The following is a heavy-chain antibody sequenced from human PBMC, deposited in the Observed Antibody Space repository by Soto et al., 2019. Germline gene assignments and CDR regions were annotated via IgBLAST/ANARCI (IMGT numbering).Heavy chain of an antibody. D-gene: IGHD6-19*01. CDR1: GYTFTSYA. V-gene: IGHV1-3*01. CDR3: ARVMMEQWLVQGWYFDL. J-gene: IGHJ2*01. CDR2: INAGNGNT. Sequence: QVQLVQSGAEVKKPGASVKVSCKASGYTFTSYAMHWVRQAPGQRLEWMGWINAGNGNTKYSQKFQGRVTITRDTSASTAYMERSSLRSEDTAVYYCARVMMEQWLVQGWYFDLWGRGTLVTVSS.